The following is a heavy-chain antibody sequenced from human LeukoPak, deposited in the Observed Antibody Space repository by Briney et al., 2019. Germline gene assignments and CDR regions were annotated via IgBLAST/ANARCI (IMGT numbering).Heavy chain of an antibody. D-gene: IGHD3-10*01. CDR2: INPNSGGT. J-gene: IGHJ5*02. CDR1: GYTFTGYY. V-gene: IGHV1-2*02. Sequence: GASVKVSCKASGYTFTGYYMHWVRQAPGQGLEWMGWINPNSGGTNYAQKFQGRATMTRDTSISTAYMELSRLRSDDTAVYYCAGRYYYGSGSYGYWFDPWGQGTLVTVSS. CDR3: AGRYYYGSGSYGYWFDP.